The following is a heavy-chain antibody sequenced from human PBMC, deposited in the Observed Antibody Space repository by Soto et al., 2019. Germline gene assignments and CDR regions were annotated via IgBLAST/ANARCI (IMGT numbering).Heavy chain of an antibody. V-gene: IGHV1-3*05. CDR2: INAGNGNT. CDR3: ARGSGYYYWDDY. D-gene: IGHD3-22*01. CDR1: GYTFTSYA. J-gene: IGHJ4*02. Sequence: QVQLVQSGAEEKKPGASVKVSCKASGYTFTSYAMHWVRQAPVQRLEWMGWINAGNGNTKYSQKFKGRVTITRDTSASTAYMELSSLRSDDTAVYYCARGSGYYYWDDYWGQGTLVTVSS.